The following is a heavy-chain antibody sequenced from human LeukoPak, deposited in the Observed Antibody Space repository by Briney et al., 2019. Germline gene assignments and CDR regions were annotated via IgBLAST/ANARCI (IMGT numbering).Heavy chain of an antibody. CDR2: ISGDGTRT. V-gene: IGHV3-23*01. CDR1: GFSFSSYA. J-gene: IGHJ6*02. CDR3: ASEARGYSSSWRLTYYYYGMDV. D-gene: IGHD6-13*01. Sequence: PGGSLRLTCAACGFSFSSYAMTWARQAPVKGLEWISAISGDGTRTYYADSVKGRFTISRDNSKNTLYLQMNSLRAEDTAVYYCASEARGYSSSWRLTYYYYGMDVWGQGTTVTVSS.